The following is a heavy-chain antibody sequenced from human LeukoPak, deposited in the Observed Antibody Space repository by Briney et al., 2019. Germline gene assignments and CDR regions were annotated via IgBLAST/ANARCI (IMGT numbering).Heavy chain of an antibody. CDR2: INHSGST. CDR3: ARGWVFCSGGSCYYPQKYYFDY. D-gene: IGHD2-15*01. V-gene: IGHV4-34*01. Sequence: SETLSLTCAVYGGSFSGYYWSWIRQPPGKGLEWIGEINHSGSTNYNPSLKSRVTISVDTSKNQLSLKLSSVTAADTAVYYCARGWVFCSGGSCYYPQKYYFDYWGQGTLVTVSS. J-gene: IGHJ4*02. CDR1: GGSFSGYY.